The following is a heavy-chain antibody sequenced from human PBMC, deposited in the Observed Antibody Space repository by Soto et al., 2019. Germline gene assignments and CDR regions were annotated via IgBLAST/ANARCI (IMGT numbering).Heavy chain of an antibody. J-gene: IGHJ5*02. V-gene: IGHV3-30-3*01. Sequence: VQLVESGGGVVQPGRSLRLSCAASGFTFSSYAMHWVRQAPGKGLEWVAVISYDGSNKYYADSVKGRFTISRDNSKNTLYLQMNSLRAEVTAVYYCARGGGWYVNPWGQGTLVTVSS. CDR2: ISYDGSNK. D-gene: IGHD6-19*01. CDR1: GFTFSSYA. CDR3: ARGGGWYVNP.